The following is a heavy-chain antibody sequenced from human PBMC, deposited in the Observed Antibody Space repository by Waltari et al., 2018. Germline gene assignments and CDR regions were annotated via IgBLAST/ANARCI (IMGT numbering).Heavy chain of an antibody. CDR2: LIPILGLA. J-gene: IGHJ4*02. CDR3: VRNKDGGVTTSDY. V-gene: IGHV1-69*04. CDR1: GGACSSFA. Sequence: QVQLVQSGPEVTQPESSVKISWNTSGGACSSFAISWVRQAPGQGLEWMGGLIPILGLANYAQKFQGRLTIIADESTSTAYMELSSLRSEDTAVYYCVRNKDGGVTTSDYWGQGTLVTVSS. D-gene: IGHD2-21*02.